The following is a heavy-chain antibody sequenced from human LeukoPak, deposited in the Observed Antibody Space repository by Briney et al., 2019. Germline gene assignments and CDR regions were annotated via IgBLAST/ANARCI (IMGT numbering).Heavy chain of an antibody. V-gene: IGHV3-43*02. J-gene: IGHJ6*03. CDR2: ISGDGGST. D-gene: IGHD4-23*01. CDR3: AKDLAMVVTLYYYYMDV. Sequence: PGGSLRLSCAASGFTYDDYAMHWVRQAPGKGLEWVSLISGDGGSTYYADSVKGRFTISRDNSKNSLYLQMNSLRTEDTALYYCAKDLAMVVTLYYYYMDVWGKGTTVTVSS. CDR1: GFTYDDYA.